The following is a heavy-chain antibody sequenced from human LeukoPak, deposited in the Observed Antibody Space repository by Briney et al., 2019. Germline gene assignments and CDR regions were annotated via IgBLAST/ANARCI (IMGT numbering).Heavy chain of an antibody. V-gene: IGHV4-59*08. CDR1: GGSIGTYY. Sequence: KASETLSLTCTVSGGSIGTYYWSWIRQSPGKGLEWIGYIYVTGTRYNPYLQSRVTISVDRSRNQFFLKMGSVTAADTAVYYCARHIGGGIEDMDVWGKGTKVIVSS. CDR3: ARHIGGGIEDMDV. D-gene: IGHD3-16*02. CDR2: IYVTGT. J-gene: IGHJ6*03.